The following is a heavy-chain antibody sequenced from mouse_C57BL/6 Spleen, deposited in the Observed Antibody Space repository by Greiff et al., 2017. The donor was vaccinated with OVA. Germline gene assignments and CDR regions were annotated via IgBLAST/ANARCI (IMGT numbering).Heavy chain of an antibody. J-gene: IGHJ1*03. CDR2: INPSSGYT. Sequence: QVQLQQSGAELARPGASVKMSCKASGYTFTSYTMHWVKQRPGQGLEWIGYINPSSGYTKYNQKFKDKATLTADKSSSTAYMQLISLTSEDSAVYYCARDFTTVVATDWYFDVWGTGTTVTVSS. V-gene: IGHV1-4*01. CDR1: GYTFTSYT. D-gene: IGHD1-1*01. CDR3: ARDFTTVVATDWYFDV.